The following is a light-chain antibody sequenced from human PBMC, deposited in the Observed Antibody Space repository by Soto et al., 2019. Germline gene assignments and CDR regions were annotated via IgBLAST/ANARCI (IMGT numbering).Light chain of an antibody. CDR3: QQRTKWPT. Sequence: IVLTQSPDTLSLSPGERATLSCRASQSVVSSFLAWFQQKPGQAPRLLIYDASNRATGISARFSGSGSGTDFTLTISSLEPEDFAVYYCQQRTKWPTFGQGTKVDIK. V-gene: IGKV3-11*01. J-gene: IGKJ1*01. CDR2: DAS. CDR1: QSVVSSF.